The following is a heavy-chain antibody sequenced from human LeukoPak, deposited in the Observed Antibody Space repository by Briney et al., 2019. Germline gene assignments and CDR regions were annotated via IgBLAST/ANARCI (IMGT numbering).Heavy chain of an antibody. Sequence: SETLSLTCTVSGATIKSYYWSWIRQSPGKGLEWIADIHYAGSTNHNPSLKSRVTISVDTSKNQFSLKLSSVTAADTAVYYCASGDYGDFSRFDFWGQGTLVTVSS. CDR1: GATIKSYY. CDR3: ASGDYGDFSRFDF. V-gene: IGHV4-59*08. J-gene: IGHJ4*02. CDR2: IHYAGST. D-gene: IGHD4-17*01.